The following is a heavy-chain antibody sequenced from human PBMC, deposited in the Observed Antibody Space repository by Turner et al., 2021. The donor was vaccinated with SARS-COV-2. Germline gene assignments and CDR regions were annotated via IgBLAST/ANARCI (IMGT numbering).Heavy chain of an antibody. Sequence: EVQLLESGGGWVQPGGSLRLYCEASGFPFNTYAMTWVRQAPVKGLQWVSTISGKTYSTYYVDCVKGRFTISRDNFKNTLYLQMNSLRAEDTAVYYCANVRRDGPFYAFDIWGQGTMVTVSS. CDR3: ANVRRDGPFYAFDI. V-gene: IGHV3-23*01. D-gene: IGHD3-10*02. CDR1: GFPFNTYA. J-gene: IGHJ3*02. CDR2: ISGKTYST.